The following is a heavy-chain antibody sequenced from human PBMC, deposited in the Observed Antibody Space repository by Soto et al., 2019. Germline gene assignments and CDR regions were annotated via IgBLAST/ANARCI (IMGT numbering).Heavy chain of an antibody. V-gene: IGHV1-2*02. CDR1: GDTFTGYY. D-gene: IGHD6-13*01. CDR3: ARRAAAGTFFVF. J-gene: IGHJ4*02. Sequence: GASVKVSCKASGDTFTGYYMHWVRQAPGQGLEWMGRIDPPSGDTDYAQKLQGRVTMTRDTSIDTAYMELSRLKFDDTAVYYCARRAAAGTFFVFWGQGTLVTVSS. CDR2: IDPPSGDT.